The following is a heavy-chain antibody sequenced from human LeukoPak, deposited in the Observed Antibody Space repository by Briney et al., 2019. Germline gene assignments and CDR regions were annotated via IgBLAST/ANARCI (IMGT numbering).Heavy chain of an antibody. CDR3: ARDRSRASGYSSSWYQYYYGMDV. CDR2: ISAYNGNT. Sequence: GASVKVSCKASGYTFTSYGISWVRQAPGQGLEWMGWISAYNGNTNYAQKLQGRVTMTTDTSTSTAYMELRSLRSDDTAVYYCARDRSRASGYSSSWYQYYYGMDVWGQGTTVTVSS. J-gene: IGHJ6*02. D-gene: IGHD6-13*01. CDR1: GYTFTSYG. V-gene: IGHV1-18*01.